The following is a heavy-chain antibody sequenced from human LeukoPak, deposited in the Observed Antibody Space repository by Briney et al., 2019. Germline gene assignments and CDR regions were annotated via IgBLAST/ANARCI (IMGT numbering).Heavy chain of an antibody. D-gene: IGHD2-2*01. J-gene: IGHJ6*03. CDR2: MNPNSGNT. CDR1: GYTFTSYD. CDR3: ARARPDIVVGPAAILDYNYYMDV. Sequence: GSVKVSCKASGYTFTSYDINWVRQATGLGPEWLGWMNPNSGNTGYAQKFQGRVTMTRNTSISTAYMELSSLRSDDTAMYYCARARPDIVVGPAAILDYNYYMDVWGKGTTVTISS. V-gene: IGHV1-8*01.